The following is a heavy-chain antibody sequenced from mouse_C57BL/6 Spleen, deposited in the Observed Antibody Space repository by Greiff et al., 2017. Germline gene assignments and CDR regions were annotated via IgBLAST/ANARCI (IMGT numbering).Heavy chain of an antibody. Sequence: QVQLQQSGAELVKPGASVKISCKASGYTFTDYYINWVKQRPGPGLEWIGKIGPGSGSTYYNEKFKGKATLTADKSSSPAYMQLSSLTSEDSAVYFCARTGYSNYEAWFAYWGQGTLVTVSA. V-gene: IGHV1-77*01. CDR2: IGPGSGST. J-gene: IGHJ3*01. CDR3: ARTGYSNYEAWFAY. D-gene: IGHD2-5*01. CDR1: GYTFTDYY.